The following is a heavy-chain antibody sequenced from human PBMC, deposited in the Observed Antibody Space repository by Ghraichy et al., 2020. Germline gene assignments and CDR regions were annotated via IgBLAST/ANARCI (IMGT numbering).Heavy chain of an antibody. CDR1: GFTFSSYW. CDR3: ARDKRVVVTMIVVNYGMDV. V-gene: IGHV3-7*03. D-gene: IGHD3-22*01. J-gene: IGHJ6*02. Sequence: GGSLRLSCAASGFTFSSYWMSWVRQAPGKGLEWVANIKQDGSEKYYVDSVKGRFTISRDNAKNSLYLQMNSLRAEDTAVYYCARDKRVVVTMIVVNYGMDVWCQGTTVTVSS. CDR2: IKQDGSEK.